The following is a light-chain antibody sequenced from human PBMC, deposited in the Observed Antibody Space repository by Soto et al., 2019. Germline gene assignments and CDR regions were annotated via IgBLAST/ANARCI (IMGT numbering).Light chain of an antibody. CDR1: SSEVGGYNY. V-gene: IGLV2-14*01. CDR2: DVS. Sequence: QSALTQPASVSGSPGQSITISYTGTSSEVGGYNYVSWYQQHPGKAPKLMIYDVSNRPSGVSNRFSGSKSGNTASLTISGLQAEDEADYYCSSYTSSSTLLFGGGTKLTVL. J-gene: IGLJ2*01. CDR3: SSYTSSSTLL.